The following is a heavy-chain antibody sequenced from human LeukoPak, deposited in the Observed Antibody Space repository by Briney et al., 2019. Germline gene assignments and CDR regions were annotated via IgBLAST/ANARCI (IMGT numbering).Heavy chain of an antibody. CDR3: AKEPRITIFGVVTNPFDY. CDR2: INPNSGGT. D-gene: IGHD3-3*01. Sequence: ASVKVSCKASAYTFTGYYMHWVRQAPGQGLEWRGWINPNSGGTNYAQNFQGRVTMTRDTSICTAYMELSSLRSDDTAVYYCAKEPRITIFGVVTNPFDYWGQGTLVTVSS. V-gene: IGHV1-2*02. CDR1: AYTFTGYY. J-gene: IGHJ4*02.